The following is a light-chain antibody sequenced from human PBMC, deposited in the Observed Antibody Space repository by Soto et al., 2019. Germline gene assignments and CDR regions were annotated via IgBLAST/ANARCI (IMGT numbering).Light chain of an antibody. J-gene: IGKJ1*01. V-gene: IGKV1-39*01. CDR1: QSINTY. Sequence: DIQMTQSPSSLSASVGDRVTITCRASQSINTYLNWYQQKPGKAPKLLIYAASSLQSGVPSRFSGSGSGTDFTLIISSLQPVDFATYYCQQSYSTRVTFGQGTKVEIK. CDR3: QQSYSTRVT. CDR2: AAS.